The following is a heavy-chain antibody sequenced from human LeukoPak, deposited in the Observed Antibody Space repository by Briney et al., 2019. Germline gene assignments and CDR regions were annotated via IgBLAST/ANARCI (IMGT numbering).Heavy chain of an antibody. J-gene: IGHJ4*02. CDR2: IILILGIA. CDR1: GGTFSSYA. V-gene: IGHV1-69*04. D-gene: IGHD6-19*01. Sequence: SVKVSCKASGGTFSSYAISWVRQAPGQGLEWMGRIILILGIANYAQKFQGRVTITADKSTSTAYMELSSLRSEDTAVYYCARAQYSSGRYVPDYWGQGTLVTVSS. CDR3: ARAQYSSGRYVPDY.